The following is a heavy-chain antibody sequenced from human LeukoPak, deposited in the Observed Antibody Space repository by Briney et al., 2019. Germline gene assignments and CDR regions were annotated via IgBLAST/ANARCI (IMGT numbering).Heavy chain of an antibody. Sequence: GGSLRLSCAASGLAFSAYKMHWVRQAPGKGLEWVANIKQDESEKYYVDSVKGRFTISRDNAKNSLYLQTNSLRAEDTAVYYCARGANDLWAHYYGMDVWGQGTTVTVSS. D-gene: IGHD3-3*01. CDR2: IKQDESEK. J-gene: IGHJ6*02. CDR1: GLAFSAYK. CDR3: ARGANDLWAHYYGMDV. V-gene: IGHV3-7*01.